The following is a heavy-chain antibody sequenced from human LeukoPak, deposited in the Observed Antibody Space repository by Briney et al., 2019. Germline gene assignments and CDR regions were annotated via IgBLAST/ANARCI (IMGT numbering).Heavy chain of an antibody. CDR1: GFTFSSYA. J-gene: IGHJ3*02. D-gene: IGHD6-6*01. Sequence: GGSLRLSCAASGFTFSSYAMHWVRQAPGKGLEYVSAISSNGGSTYYANSVKGRFTISRDNSKNTLYLQMGSLRAEDMAVCYCAREMYSSSSGAFDIWGQGAMVTVSS. CDR3: AREMYSSSSGAFDI. CDR2: ISSNGGST. V-gene: IGHV3-64*01.